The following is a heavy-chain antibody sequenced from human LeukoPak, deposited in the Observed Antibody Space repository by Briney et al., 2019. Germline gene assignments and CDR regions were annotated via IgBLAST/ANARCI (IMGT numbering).Heavy chain of an antibody. CDR2: ISIRGGDT. J-gene: IGHJ4*02. CDR3: SVAAVLQWSPDAGN. V-gene: IGHV3-23*01. CDR1: GFIFTNYA. D-gene: IGHD3-3*01. Sequence: GGSLRLSCVASGFIFTNYAMNWVRQAPGKGLEWVSSISIRGGDTYYADSVRGRFSISRDNSRNTLYLQMNGLRTEDTAVYYCSVAAVLQWSPDAGNWGQGTLVTVSS.